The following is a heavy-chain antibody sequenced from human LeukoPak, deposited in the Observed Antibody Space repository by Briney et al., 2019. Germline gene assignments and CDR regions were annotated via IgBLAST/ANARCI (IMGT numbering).Heavy chain of an antibody. V-gene: IGHV5-51*01. CDR3: AGGTVDFWSGYSFGY. D-gene: IGHD3-3*01. CDR2: IYPGDSDT. J-gene: IGHJ4*02. Sequence: GESLKISCKGSGYSFTSYWIGWVRQMPGKGLEWMGIIYPGDSDTRYSPSFQGQVTISADKSISTAYLQWSSLKASDTAMYYCAGGTVDFWSGYSFGYWGQGTLVTVSS. CDR1: GYSFTSYW.